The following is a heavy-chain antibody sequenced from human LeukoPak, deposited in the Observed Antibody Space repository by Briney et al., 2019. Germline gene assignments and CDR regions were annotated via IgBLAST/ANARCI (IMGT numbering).Heavy chain of an antibody. CDR2: INPNSGGT. J-gene: IGHJ4*02. D-gene: IGHD3-3*01. CDR3: ARGHLDFWSGYYIGQGSYYFDY. Sequence: ASVKVSCKASGYTFTGYYMHWVRQAPGQGLEWMGWINPNSGGTNYAQKFQGRVTMTRNTSISTAYMELSSLRSEDTAVYYCARGHLDFWSGYYIGQGSYYFDYWGQGTLVTVSS. V-gene: IGHV1-2*02. CDR1: GYTFTGYY.